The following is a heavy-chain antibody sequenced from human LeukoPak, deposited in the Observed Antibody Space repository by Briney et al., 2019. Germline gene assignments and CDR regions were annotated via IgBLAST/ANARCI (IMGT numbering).Heavy chain of an antibody. D-gene: IGHD3-3*01. CDR2: ISGSGGST. V-gene: IGHV3-23*01. CDR1: GFTFSSYA. J-gene: IGHJ5*02. CDR3: AKGAITIFGVVIATNWFDP. Sequence: PGGSLRLSCAASGFTFSSYAMSWVRQAPGKGQEWVSAISGSGGSTYYADSVKGRFTISRDNSKNTLYLQMNSLRAEDTAVYYCAKGAITIFGVVIATNWFDPWGQGTLVTVSS.